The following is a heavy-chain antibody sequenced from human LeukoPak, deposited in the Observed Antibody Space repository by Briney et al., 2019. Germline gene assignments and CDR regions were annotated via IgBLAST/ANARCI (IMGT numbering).Heavy chain of an antibody. CDR1: GLTFNNAW. Sequence: GGSLRLSCAASGLTFNNAWMSWVRQAPGKGLEWVANIKQDGSEKYYVDSVKGRFTISRDNAKNSLYLQMNSLRAEDTAVYYCANTFPYQQLDPIDYWGQGTLVTVSS. CDR3: ANTFPYQQLDPIDY. CDR2: IKQDGSEK. D-gene: IGHD6-13*01. V-gene: IGHV3-7*01. J-gene: IGHJ4*02.